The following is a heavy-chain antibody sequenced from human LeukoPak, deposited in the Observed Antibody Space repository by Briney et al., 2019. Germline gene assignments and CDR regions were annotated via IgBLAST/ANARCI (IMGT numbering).Heavy chain of an antibody. CDR3: AKATTYYYDSSGYRGADYYMDV. V-gene: IGHV3-9*01. CDR2: INWNSDSI. J-gene: IGHJ6*03. CDR1: GFTFDDYA. Sequence: GGSLRLSCAVSGFTFDDYAMHWVRQVPGKGLEWVSGINWNSDSIGYADSVKGRFTTSRDNSKNSLYLQMNSLRAEDTALYYCAKATTYYYDSSGYRGADYYMDVWGKGTTVTVSS. D-gene: IGHD3-22*01.